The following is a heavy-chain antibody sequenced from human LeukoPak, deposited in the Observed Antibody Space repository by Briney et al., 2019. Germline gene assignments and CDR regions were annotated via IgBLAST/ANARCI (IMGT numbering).Heavy chain of an antibody. D-gene: IGHD1-7*01. CDR2: VKAKTNGGTI. Sequence: PGGPLSLSCAVSGITFTNAWMNWVRQAPGKGLEWVGRVKAKTNGGTIDYAAPVQGRFTISRDDSKNTVYLQMNSLKSEDTAVYYCTTDSPPLVSPPLRATELHYYYGMDVWGQGTTVTVSS. CDR1: GITFTNAW. CDR3: TTDSPPLVSPPLRATELHYYYGMDV. V-gene: IGHV3-15*01. J-gene: IGHJ6*02.